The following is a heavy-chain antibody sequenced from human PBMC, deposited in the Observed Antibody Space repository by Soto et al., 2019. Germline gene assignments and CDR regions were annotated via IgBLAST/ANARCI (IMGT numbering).Heavy chain of an antibody. D-gene: IGHD6-13*01. V-gene: IGHV1-58*01. Sequence: SVKVSCKASGFTFTSSAVQWVRQARGQRLEWIGWIVVGSGNTNYAQKFQERVTITRDMSTSTAYMELSSLRSEDTAVYYCAADLIAAAGTTYYYYGMDVWGQGTTVTVSS. CDR1: GFTFTSSA. CDR3: AADLIAAAGTTYYYYGMDV. CDR2: IVVGSGNT. J-gene: IGHJ6*02.